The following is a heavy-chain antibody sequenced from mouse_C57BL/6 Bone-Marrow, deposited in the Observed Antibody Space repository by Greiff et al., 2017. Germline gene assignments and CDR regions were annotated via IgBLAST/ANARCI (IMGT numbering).Heavy chain of an antibody. V-gene: IGHV1-54*01. D-gene: IGHD4-1*01. CDR2: INPGSGGT. J-gene: IGHJ3*01. CDR1: GYAFTNYL. Sequence: QVQLKQSGAELVRPGTSVKVSCKASGYAFTNYLIEWVKQRPGQGLEWIGVINPGSGGTNYNEKFKGQATLTADKSSSTAYMPLSSLTSEDSAVYFCARSKNWDSWFAYWGQGTLVTVSA. CDR3: ARSKNWDSWFAY.